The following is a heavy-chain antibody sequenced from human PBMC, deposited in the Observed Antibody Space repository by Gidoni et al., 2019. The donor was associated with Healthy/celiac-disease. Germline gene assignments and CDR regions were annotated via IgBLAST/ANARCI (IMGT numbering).Heavy chain of an antibody. Sequence: QVQLQESGPGLVKPSATLSLTCTVSGGSVSSGSYYWSWIRQPPGKGLEWIGYIYYRGSTNYNPSLKSRVTISVDTSKNQFSLKLSSVTAADTAVYYCARTIRYSSGSGRIRYWGQGTLVTVSS. V-gene: IGHV4-61*01. CDR2: IYYRGST. CDR1: GGSVSSGSYY. D-gene: IGHD6-19*01. J-gene: IGHJ4*02. CDR3: ARTIRYSSGSGRIRY.